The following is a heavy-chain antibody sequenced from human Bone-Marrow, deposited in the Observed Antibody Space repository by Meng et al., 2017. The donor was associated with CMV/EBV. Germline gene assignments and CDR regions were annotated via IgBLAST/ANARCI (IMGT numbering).Heavy chain of an antibody. CDR3: ATAGLIVPALGF. J-gene: IGHJ4*02. CDR1: GYTFTSYA. V-gene: IGHV1-3*01. Sequence: QVQLVQSGAEVKKPWASVKVSCKASGYTFTSYAMHWVRQAPGQRLEWMGWINAGNGNTKYSQKFQGRVTITRDTSASTAYMELSSLRSEDTAVYYCATAGLIVPALGFWGQGTLVTVSS. D-gene: IGHD2-2*01. CDR2: INAGNGNT.